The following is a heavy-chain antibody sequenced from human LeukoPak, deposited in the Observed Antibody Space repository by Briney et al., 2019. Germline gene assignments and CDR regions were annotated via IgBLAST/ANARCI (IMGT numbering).Heavy chain of an antibody. CDR3: ARDRANVLGYYFDY. CDR1: GGSISSSNW. CDR2: IYHSGST. D-gene: IGHD3-10*01. V-gene: IGHV4-4*02. Sequence: PSGTLSLTCAVSGGSISSSNWRSWVRQPPGKGLEWIGEIYHSGSTNYNPSLKSRVTISVDKSKNQFSLKLSSVTAADTAVYYCARDRANVLGYYFDYWGQGTLVTVSS. J-gene: IGHJ4*02.